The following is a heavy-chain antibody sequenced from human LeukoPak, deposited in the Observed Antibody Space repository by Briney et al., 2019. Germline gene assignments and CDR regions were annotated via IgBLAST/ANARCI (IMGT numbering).Heavy chain of an antibody. CDR3: AKGETTVANVYDY. Sequence: GGSLRLSCAASGFTFSRYTMSWVRQAPGKGLEWVSSISGSGMSTYYADSVKGRFTISRDTSRNTLDLQINSLRAEDTAIYYCAKGETTVANVYDYWGQGTLVTVSS. V-gene: IGHV3-23*01. CDR2: ISGSGMST. D-gene: IGHD4-23*01. CDR1: GFTFSRYT. J-gene: IGHJ4*02.